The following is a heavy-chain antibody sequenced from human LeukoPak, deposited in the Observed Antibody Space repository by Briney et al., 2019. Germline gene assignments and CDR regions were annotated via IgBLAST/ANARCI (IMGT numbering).Heavy chain of an antibody. CDR1: GGSITSSSYY. D-gene: IGHD3-22*01. CDR2: ISYSGRT. V-gene: IGHV4-39*07. Sequence: SETLSLTCTVSGGSITSSSYYWGWIRQPPGKGLEWIGSISYSGRTYHNPSLKSRVTISVDTSKNQFSLKLSSVTAADTAVYYCARNSIKDYYDSSGSLGWFDPWGQGTLVTVSS. J-gene: IGHJ5*02. CDR3: ARNSIKDYYDSSGSLGWFDP.